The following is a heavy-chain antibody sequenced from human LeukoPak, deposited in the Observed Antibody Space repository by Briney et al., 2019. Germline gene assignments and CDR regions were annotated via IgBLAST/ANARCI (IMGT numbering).Heavy chain of an antibody. Sequence: GGSLRLSCAASGFTFSSYGMHWVRQAPGKGLEWVAVIWYHGRNKYFADSVKGRFTISRDNSKNTLYLQMNSLRAEDTAVYYCAREASSGYSFDYWGQGTLATVSS. CDR3: AREASSGYSFDY. J-gene: IGHJ4*02. CDR2: IWYHGRNK. CDR1: GFTFSSYG. D-gene: IGHD3-22*01. V-gene: IGHV3-33*01.